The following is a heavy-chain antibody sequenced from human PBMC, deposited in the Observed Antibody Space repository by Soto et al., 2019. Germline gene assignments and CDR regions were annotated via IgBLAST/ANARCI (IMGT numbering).Heavy chain of an antibody. J-gene: IGHJ3*02. CDR1: GGTFSSYA. D-gene: IGHD1-26*01. V-gene: IGHV1-69*13. CDR2: IIPIFGTA. CDR3: AREFIVGATTPPPNDAFDI. Sequence: GASVKVSCKASGGTFSSYAISWVRQAPGQGLEWMGGIIPIFGTANYAQKFQGRVTITADESTSTAYMELSSLRSDDTAVYYCAREFIVGATTPPPNDAFDIWGQGTMVTVSS.